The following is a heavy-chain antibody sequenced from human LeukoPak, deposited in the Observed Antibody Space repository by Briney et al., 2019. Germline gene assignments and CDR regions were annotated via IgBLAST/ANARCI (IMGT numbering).Heavy chain of an antibody. CDR2: IYYSGST. Sequence: SETLSLTCADSGASISGYYWNWIRQPPGKGLEWIGYIYYSGSTNYNPSLMSRVTISEDTSKNQFSLKLSSVTAADTAIYYCARGPAWYFNYWGQGTLVTVSS. CDR1: GASISGYY. J-gene: IGHJ4*02. V-gene: IGHV4-59*01. CDR3: ARGPAWYFNY.